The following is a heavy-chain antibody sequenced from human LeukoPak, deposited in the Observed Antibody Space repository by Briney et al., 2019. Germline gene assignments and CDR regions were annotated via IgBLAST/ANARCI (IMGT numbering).Heavy chain of an antibody. J-gene: IGHJ4*02. CDR1: GYSFIDYW. CDR3: ARSTSGSFDS. V-gene: IGHV5-51*01. CDR2: IY. D-gene: IGHD3-10*01. Sequence: GESLKISCKASGYSFIDYWIGWVRQTPAKGLEWMAIIYSPSFQGQVTISADKSISTTYLQWSSLKASDTAMYYCARSTSGSFDSRGQGNPGNGSS.